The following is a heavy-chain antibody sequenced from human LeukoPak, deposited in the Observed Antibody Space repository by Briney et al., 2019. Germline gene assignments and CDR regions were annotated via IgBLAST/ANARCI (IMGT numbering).Heavy chain of an antibody. CDR2: INPNSGGT. CDR3: SSRGQDGYDKHPIDY. J-gene: IGHJ4*02. D-gene: IGHD5-12*01. V-gene: IGHV1-2*02. CDR1: GYSFTAYY. Sequence: ASVKVSCKASGYSFTAYYMHWVRQAPGQGLEWMGWINPNSGGTNYAQKFQGRVTMTRDTSITTAYMEMSRLRSEDTAVYYCSSRGQDGYDKHPIDYWGQGTLVTVSS.